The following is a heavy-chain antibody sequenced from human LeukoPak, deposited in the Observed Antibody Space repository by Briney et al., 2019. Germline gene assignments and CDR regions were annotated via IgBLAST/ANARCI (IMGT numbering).Heavy chain of an antibody. CDR2: ISSSGGST. J-gene: IGHJ3*02. CDR1: RSTFSSYV. Sequence: PGGSLRLSCAASRSTFSSYVMSWVRQAPGKGLEWVSAISSSGGSTYYADSVKGRFTISRDNSKNTLFLQMNSLRAEDTAVYYCAKDMYNWNRAVAFDIWGQGTMVTVSS. V-gene: IGHV3-23*01. D-gene: IGHD1-20*01. CDR3: AKDMYNWNRAVAFDI.